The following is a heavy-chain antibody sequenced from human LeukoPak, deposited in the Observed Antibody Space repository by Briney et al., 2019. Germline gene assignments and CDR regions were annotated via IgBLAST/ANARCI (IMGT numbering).Heavy chain of an antibody. V-gene: IGHV4-59*12. J-gene: IGHJ5*02. Sequence: SETLSLTCTVSGGSITSYYWSWIRQPPGKGLEWIGYIYYSGSTNYNPSLKSRVTMSVDTSKNQFSLKLSSVTAADTAVYYCARESGMGNWFDPWGQGTLVTVSS. CDR3: ARESGMGNWFDP. D-gene: IGHD3-10*01. CDR2: IYYSGST. CDR1: GGSITSYY.